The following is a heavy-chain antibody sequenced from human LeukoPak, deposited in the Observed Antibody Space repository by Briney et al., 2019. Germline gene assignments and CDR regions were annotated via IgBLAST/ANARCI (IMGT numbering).Heavy chain of an antibody. V-gene: IGHV1-69*13. Sequence: SVKVSCKASGGTFSSYAISWVRQAPGQGLEWMGGIIPIFGTANYAQKFQGRVTIAADESTSTAYMELSSLRSEDTAVYYCARDGIDYYDSSGYYYVRWYFDLWGRGTLVTVSS. CDR3: ARDGIDYYDSSGYYYVRWYFDL. J-gene: IGHJ2*01. D-gene: IGHD3-22*01. CDR2: IIPIFGTA. CDR1: GGTFSSYA.